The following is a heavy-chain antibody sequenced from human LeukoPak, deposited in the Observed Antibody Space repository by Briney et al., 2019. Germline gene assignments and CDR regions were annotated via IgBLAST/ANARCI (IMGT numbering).Heavy chain of an antibody. CDR3: ARVSLYYDYVWGGNPDAFDI. V-gene: IGHV4-34*01. D-gene: IGHD3-16*01. Sequence: KPSETLSLTCAVYGGSFSGYYWSWIRQPPGKGLEWIGETNHSGSTNYNPSLKSRVTISVDTSKNQFSLKLSSVTAADTAVYYCARVSLYYDYVWGGNPDAFDIWGQGTMVTVSS. J-gene: IGHJ3*02. CDR2: TNHSGST. CDR1: GGSFSGYY.